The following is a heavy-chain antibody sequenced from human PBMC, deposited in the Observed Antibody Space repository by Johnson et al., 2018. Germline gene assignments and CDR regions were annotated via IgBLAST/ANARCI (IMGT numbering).Heavy chain of an antibody. CDR3: ARGGRFMASYYFDY. CDR1: GGTFSSYG. D-gene: IGHD3-3*01. V-gene: IGHV1-69*01. J-gene: IGHJ4*02. CDR2: IIPTFGTT. Sequence: QVQLGEAGAEVTKPGSSVKVSCKASGGTFSSYGISWVRQAPGQGLEWMGGIIPTFGTTNYEQKFPGRVTITADESTETVYMELRSRRAEATAVYYCARGGRFMASYYFDYWGQGTLVTVSS.